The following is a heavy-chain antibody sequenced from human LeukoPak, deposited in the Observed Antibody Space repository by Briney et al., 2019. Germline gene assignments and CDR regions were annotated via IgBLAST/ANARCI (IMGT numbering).Heavy chain of an antibody. CDR3: ARSGSFSYFDC. D-gene: IGHD1-26*01. Sequence: GGSLRLSCAASGFTFSSYDMHWVRQATGKGLEWVSAIGTAGDTYYPGSVKDRFTISRENANNSFYLQMNSLRAGDTAVYYCARSGSFSYFDCWGQGTLVTVSS. V-gene: IGHV3-13*01. CDR1: GFTFSSYD. J-gene: IGHJ4*02. CDR2: IGTAGDT.